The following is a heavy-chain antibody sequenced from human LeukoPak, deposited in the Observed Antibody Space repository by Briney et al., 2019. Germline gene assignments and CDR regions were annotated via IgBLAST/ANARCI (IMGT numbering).Heavy chain of an antibody. CDR1: GFTFSSYW. V-gene: IGHV3-74*01. D-gene: IGHD5-18*01. CDR3: ARVVDTHFDY. CDR2: IKSDGSTT. J-gene: IGHJ4*02. Sequence: TGGSLRLSCAASGFTFSSYWMHWVRQAPGKGLVWVSRIKSDGSTTTYADSVKGRFTISRDNAKNPLYMQMNSLRAEDTAVYYCARVVDTHFDYWGQGTLVTVSS.